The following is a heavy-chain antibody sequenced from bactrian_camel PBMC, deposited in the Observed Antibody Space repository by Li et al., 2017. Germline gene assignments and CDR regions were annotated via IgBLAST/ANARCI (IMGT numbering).Heavy chain of an antibody. J-gene: IGHJ4*01. CDR1: VNTYTSNC. CDR3: GAVPKGTLCRYENFNY. D-gene: IGHD3*01. V-gene: IGHV3S54*01. CDR2: VWTGGTSK. Sequence: HVQLVESGGGSVQAGGSLRLSCVASVNTYTSNCMGWFRQAPGKEREGIAAVWTGGTSKCYADSVKGRFTISQDNNKNTLYLQMESLKPEDTAIYYCGAVPKGTLCRYENFNYSGQGTQVTVS.